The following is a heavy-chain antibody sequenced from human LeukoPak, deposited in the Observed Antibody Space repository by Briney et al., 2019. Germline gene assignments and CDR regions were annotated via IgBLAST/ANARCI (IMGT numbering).Heavy chain of an antibody. CDR2: IYYSGIT. J-gene: IGHJ4*02. Sequence: SETLSLTCTVSGDSITSYYWYWFRQPPGKELEWIACIYYSGITYYNPSLKSRVAISLDTSKNHFSLGLSSVTAADTAVYYCAREGIVRTYDQWGQGILVTVSS. CDR3: AREGIVRTYDQ. V-gene: IGHV4-59*12. D-gene: IGHD2/OR15-2a*01. CDR1: GDSITSYY.